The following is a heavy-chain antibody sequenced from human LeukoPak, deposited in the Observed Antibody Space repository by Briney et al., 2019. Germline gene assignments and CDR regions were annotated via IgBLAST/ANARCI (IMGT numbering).Heavy chain of an antibody. CDR1: GFTFSSYG. CDR3: AKDARERVVVPAAYYYYYYMDA. J-gene: IGHJ6*03. Sequence: GGSLRLSCAASGFTFSSYGMSWVRQAPGKGLEWVSAISGSGGSTYYADSVKGRFTISRDNSKNTLYLQMNSLRAEDTAVYYCAKDARERVVVPAAYYYYYYMDAWGKGTTVTISS. CDR2: ISGSGGST. D-gene: IGHD2-2*01. V-gene: IGHV3-23*01.